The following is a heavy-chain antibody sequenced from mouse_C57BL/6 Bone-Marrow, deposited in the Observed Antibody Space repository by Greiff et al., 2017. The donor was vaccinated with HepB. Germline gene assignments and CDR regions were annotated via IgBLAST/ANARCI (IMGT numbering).Heavy chain of an antibody. CDR1: GYTFTSYW. D-gene: IGHD3-1*01. CDR2: IHPNSGST. J-gene: IGHJ4*01. V-gene: IGHV1-64*01. Sequence: VKLQQPGAELVKPGASVKLSCKASGYTFTSYWMHWVKQRPGQGLEWIGMIHPNSGSTNYNEKFKSKATLTVDKSSSTAYMQLSSLTSEDSAVYYCARGGIRGDAMDYWGQGTSVTVSS. CDR3: ARGGIRGDAMDY.